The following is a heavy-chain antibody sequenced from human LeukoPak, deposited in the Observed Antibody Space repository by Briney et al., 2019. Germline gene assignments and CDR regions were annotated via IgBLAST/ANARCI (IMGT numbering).Heavy chain of an antibody. Sequence: SETLSLTCTVSGGSISSSSYYWGWIRQPPGKGLEWIGSIYYSGSTYYNPSLKSRVTISVDTSKNQFSLKLSSVTAADTAVYYCASPGRYSSSPFDYWGQGTLVTVSS. J-gene: IGHJ4*02. D-gene: IGHD6-13*01. CDR3: ASPGRYSSSPFDY. CDR1: GGSISSSSYY. V-gene: IGHV4-39*01. CDR2: IYYSGST.